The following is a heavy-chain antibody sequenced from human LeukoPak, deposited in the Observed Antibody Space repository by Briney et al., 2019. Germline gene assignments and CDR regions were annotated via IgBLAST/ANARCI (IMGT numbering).Heavy chain of an antibody. CDR2: ISYDGSNK. V-gene: IGHV3-30*18. D-gene: IGHD6-13*01. J-gene: IGHJ4*02. CDR3: AKDISSSKSYYFDY. Sequence: GGSLRLSCAASGFTFRSYGMHWVRQAPGKGLEWVAVISYDGSNKYYADSVKGRFTISRDNSKNTLSLQMNSLRAEDTAVYYCAKDISSSKSYYFDYWGQGTLVTVSS. CDR1: GFTFRSYG.